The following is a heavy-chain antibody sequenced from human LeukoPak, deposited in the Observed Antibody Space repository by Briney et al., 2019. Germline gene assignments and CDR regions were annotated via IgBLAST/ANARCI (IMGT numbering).Heavy chain of an antibody. Sequence: GASVKVSCEASGYTFTSYYMHWVRQAPGQGLEWMGWINPNSGSTNYAQKFQGRVTMTRDTSISTAYMELSRLRSDDTAVYYCARVVVGATTPEVAFDIWGQGTMVTVSS. CDR2: INPNSGST. V-gene: IGHV1-2*02. D-gene: IGHD1-26*01. CDR1: GYTFTSYY. CDR3: ARVVVGATTPEVAFDI. J-gene: IGHJ3*02.